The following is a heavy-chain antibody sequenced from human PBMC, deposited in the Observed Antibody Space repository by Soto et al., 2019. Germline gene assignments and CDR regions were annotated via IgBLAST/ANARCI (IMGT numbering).Heavy chain of an antibody. J-gene: IGHJ4*02. CDR1: GLTFSTSA. CDR3: AAPPKRDGYNYVY. Sequence: QVHLVQSGPEVRKPGTSVKVSCKASGLTFSTSAVQWVRQARGQRLEWIGWIDVGSGTTKYSQQFQERVTITRDMSTSTAYMELSSLSFEDTAVFYCAAPPKRDGYNYVYWGQGTLVTVSS. V-gene: IGHV1-58*01. CDR2: IDVGSGTT. D-gene: IGHD5-18*01.